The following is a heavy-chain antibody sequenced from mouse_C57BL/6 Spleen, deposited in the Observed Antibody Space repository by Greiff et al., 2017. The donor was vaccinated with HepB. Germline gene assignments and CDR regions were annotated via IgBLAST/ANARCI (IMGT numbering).Heavy chain of an antibody. J-gene: IGHJ3*01. Sequence: EVQLQQSGPELVKPGASVKISCKASGYTFTDYYMNWVKQSHGKSLEWIGDINPNNGGTSYNQKFKGKATLTVDKSSSTAYMELRSLTSEDSAVYYCARSGYDYLAWFAYWGQGPLVTVSA. CDR1: GYTFTDYY. V-gene: IGHV1-26*01. CDR2: INPNNGGT. D-gene: IGHD2-4*01. CDR3: ARSGYDYLAWFAY.